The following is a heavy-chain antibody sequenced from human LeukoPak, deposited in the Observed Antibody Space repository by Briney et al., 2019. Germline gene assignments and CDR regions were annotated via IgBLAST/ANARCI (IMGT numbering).Heavy chain of an antibody. CDR3: ARRGNWGFFAY. CDR2: INTSGST. CDR1: GGSISSNY. Sequence: PSETLSLTCTVSGGSISSNYWSWIRQPPGKGLEWIGYINTSGSTNYNPSLKSRGSISLDTSSNQFSLKLTSVTGADTAVYYCARRGNWGFFAYWGQGILVSVYS. V-gene: IGHV4-4*09. D-gene: IGHD7-27*01. J-gene: IGHJ4*02.